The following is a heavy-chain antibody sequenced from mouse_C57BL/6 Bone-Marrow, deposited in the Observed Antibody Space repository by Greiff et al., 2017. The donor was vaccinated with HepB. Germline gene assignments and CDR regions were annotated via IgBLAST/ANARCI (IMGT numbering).Heavy chain of an antibody. CDR2: ISNGGGST. J-gene: IGHJ3*01. CDR1: GFTFSDYY. D-gene: IGHD2-1*01. CDR3: ARRYYGNYGWFAY. V-gene: IGHV5-12*01. Sequence: EVMLVESGGGLVQPGGSLKLSCAASGFTFSDYYMYWVRQTPEKRLEWVAYISNGGGSTYYPDTVKGRFTISRDNAKNTLYLQMSRLKSEDTAMYYCARRYYGNYGWFAYWGQGTLVTVS.